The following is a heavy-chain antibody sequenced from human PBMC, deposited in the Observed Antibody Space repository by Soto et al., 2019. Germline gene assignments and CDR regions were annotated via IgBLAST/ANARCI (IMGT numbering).Heavy chain of an antibody. D-gene: IGHD1-26*01. CDR1: GASXXXXXX. V-gene: IGHV4-31*02. CDR2: IFNSGTT. J-gene: IGHJ4*02. CDR3: ALALGPTTGLDY. Sequence: QVXLXESGPGLVKPSQXXXXXCSVSGASXXXXXXWXWIRQPXXKGMEWMGYIFNSGTTFYNPSLTSRLSISMDTSGNHFSLELRSVTAADTAVYYCALALGPTTGLDYWGQGTLVTVSS.